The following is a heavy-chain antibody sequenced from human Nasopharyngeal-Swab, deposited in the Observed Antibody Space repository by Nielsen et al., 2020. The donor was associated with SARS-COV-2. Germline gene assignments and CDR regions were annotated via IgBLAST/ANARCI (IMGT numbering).Heavy chain of an antibody. V-gene: IGHV3-43*01. CDR3: ASAIEINY. CDR2: ISWDGGST. J-gene: IGHJ4*02. D-gene: IGHD2-2*02. CDR1: GFTFDDYT. Sequence: LSLTCAASGFTFDDYTMHWVRQAPGKGLEWVSLISWDGGSTYYADSVKGRFTISRDNSKNSLYLQMNSLRTEDTALYYCASAIEINYWGQGTLVTASS.